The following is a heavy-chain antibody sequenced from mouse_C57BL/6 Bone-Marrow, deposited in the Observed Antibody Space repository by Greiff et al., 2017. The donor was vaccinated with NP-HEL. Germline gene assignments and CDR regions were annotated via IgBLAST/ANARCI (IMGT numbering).Heavy chain of an antibody. CDR2: IDPNGGGT. CDR1: GYTFTSYW. J-gene: IGHJ4*01. V-gene: IGHV1-72*01. D-gene: IGHD4-1*01. Sequence: QVQLQQPGAELVKPGASVKLSCKASGYTFTSYWMHWVKQRPGRGLEWIGRIDPNGGGTKYNEKFKSKATLTVDKPSSTAYMQLSSLTSEDSAVYYYASEEAWDSYAMDYWGQGTSVTVSS. CDR3: ASEEAWDSYAMDY.